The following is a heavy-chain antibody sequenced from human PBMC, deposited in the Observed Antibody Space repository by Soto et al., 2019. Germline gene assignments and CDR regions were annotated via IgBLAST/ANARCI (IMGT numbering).Heavy chain of an antibody. CDR1: GFSLRTYG. V-gene: IGHV3-33*01. D-gene: IGHD6-19*01. Sequence: QVQLVESGGGVVQSGRSLTLSCAASGFSLRTYGMHWLRRAPGKGLEWVAFIWYDRTKKFYANSVKGRCTISKDNSNNILYLQMSGLRVEDTAVYYCARDVVKAVAGSVSWFDPWGQGTLVTVSS. J-gene: IGHJ5*02. CDR2: IWYDRTKK. CDR3: ARDVVKAVAGSVSWFDP.